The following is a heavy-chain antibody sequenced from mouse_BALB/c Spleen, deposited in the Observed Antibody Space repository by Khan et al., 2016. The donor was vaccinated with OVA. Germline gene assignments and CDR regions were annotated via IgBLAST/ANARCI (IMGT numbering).Heavy chain of an antibody. Sequence: EVQLQESGPGLVKPSQSLSLTCTVNGYSITSNYAWNWIRQFPGNKLEWMGYISYSGSTNYNPSLKSRLSITRDTSKNQFFLLLHSVTTADSATKYSARVNYYGDALDYWGQGTAVTVSA. V-gene: IGHV3-2*02. CDR1: GYSITSNYA. D-gene: IGHD1-1*01. CDR2: ISYSGST. J-gene: IGHJ4*01. CDR3: ARVNYYGDALDY.